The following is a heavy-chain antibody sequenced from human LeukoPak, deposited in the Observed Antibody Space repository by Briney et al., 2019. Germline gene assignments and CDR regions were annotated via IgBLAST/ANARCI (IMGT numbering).Heavy chain of an antibody. CDR3: AAYSSSNGREFQY. CDR2: IQQHGSET. D-gene: IGHD2-2*01. J-gene: IGHJ1*01. Sequence: GGSLRLSCGGSGFTFSNYWMSWVRQAPGKGLEWVANIQQHGSETYYGDSVKGRFTISRDNAKNSLYLQMNSLRAEDTAVYYCAAYSSSNGREFQYWGQGTLVTVSS. V-gene: IGHV3-7*01. CDR1: GFTFSNYW.